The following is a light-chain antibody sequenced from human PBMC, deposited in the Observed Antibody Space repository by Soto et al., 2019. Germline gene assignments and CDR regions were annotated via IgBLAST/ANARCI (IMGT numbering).Light chain of an antibody. CDR2: EAS. Sequence: AIQLTQSPSSLSAYVGDRVTITCRASQDISSDLAWYQQRPGEAPKLLISEASRLQSGVPSRFSGSGSGTDVSLSISSLQPADFAPYYCQQFNSYPGTFGPGTKVDNK. J-gene: IGKJ3*01. CDR3: QQFNSYPGT. V-gene: IGKV1-13*02. CDR1: QDISSD.